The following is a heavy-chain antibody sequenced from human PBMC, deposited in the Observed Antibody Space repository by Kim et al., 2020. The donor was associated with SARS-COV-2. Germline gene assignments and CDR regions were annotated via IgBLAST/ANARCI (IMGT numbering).Heavy chain of an antibody. CDR2: ISYDGSNQ. V-gene: IGHV3-33*05. J-gene: IGHJ2*01. Sequence: GGSLRLSCAVSGFTFSNYGMHWVRQAPGKGLEWVALISYDGSNQYYADSVKGRFTISGDNSKNTLYLQMNSLRAEDTAVYYCARVFDTWYFDVWGRGTLVTVSS. CDR3: ARVFDTWYFDV. CDR1: GFTFSNYG. D-gene: IGHD3-22*01.